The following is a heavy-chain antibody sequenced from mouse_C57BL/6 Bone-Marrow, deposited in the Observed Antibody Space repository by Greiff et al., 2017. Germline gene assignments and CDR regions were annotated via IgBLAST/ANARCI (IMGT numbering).Heavy chain of an antibody. CDR1: GFTFSDYY. Sequence: EVMLVESGGGLVQPGGSLKLSCAASGFTFSDYYMYWVRQTPEKRLEWVAYISNGGGSTYYPDTVKGRFTISRDNAKNTLYLQMSRLKSEDTAMYYCARQDYGSSYWYFDVWGTGTTVTVSS. J-gene: IGHJ1*03. CDR3: ARQDYGSSYWYFDV. D-gene: IGHD1-1*01. V-gene: IGHV5-12*01. CDR2: ISNGGGST.